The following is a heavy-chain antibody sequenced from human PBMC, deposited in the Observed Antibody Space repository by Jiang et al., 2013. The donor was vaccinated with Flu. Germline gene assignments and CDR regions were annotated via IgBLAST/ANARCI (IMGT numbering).Heavy chain of an antibody. CDR1: GFTFSSYA. CDR3: ARDIEMATASESKQTNDY. V-gene: IGHV3-30-3*01. CDR2: ISYDGSNK. D-gene: IGHD5-24*01. Sequence: PGRSLRLSCAASGFTFSSYAMHWVRQAPGKGLEWVAVISYDGSNKYYADSVKGRFTISRDNSKNTLYLQMNSLRAGDTAVYYCARDIEMATASESKQTNDYWGQGTLVTVSS. J-gene: IGHJ4*02.